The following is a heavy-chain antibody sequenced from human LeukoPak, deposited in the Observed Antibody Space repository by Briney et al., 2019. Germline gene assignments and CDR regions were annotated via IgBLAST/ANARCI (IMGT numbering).Heavy chain of an antibody. J-gene: IGHJ4*02. D-gene: IGHD3-3*01. V-gene: IGHV4-59*01. CDR2: IYYSGST. CDR1: VGSTSSYY. CDR3: GGSITIFGGVDY. Sequence: PSEALSLTRTLSVGSTSSYYWRWIRQPPGKGLEWIGHIYYSGSTNYNPPLTSRATISVDTSKNQFSLKLSSETAADTAVYYCGGSITIFGGVDYWGKGTLVTVSS.